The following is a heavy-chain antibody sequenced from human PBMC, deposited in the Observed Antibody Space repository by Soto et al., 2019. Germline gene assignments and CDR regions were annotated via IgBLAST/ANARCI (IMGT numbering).Heavy chain of an antibody. CDR2: IKQDGSEK. CDR3: ARDLAGTGEGYFDY. V-gene: IGHV3-7*01. Sequence: GGSLRLSCAASGFTFSSYWMSWVRQAPGKGLEWVANIKQDGSEKYYVDSVKGRFTISRDNAKNSLYLQMNSLRAEDTAVYCCARDLAGTGEGYFDYWGQGTLVTVSS. CDR1: GFTFSSYW. D-gene: IGHD6-13*01. J-gene: IGHJ4*02.